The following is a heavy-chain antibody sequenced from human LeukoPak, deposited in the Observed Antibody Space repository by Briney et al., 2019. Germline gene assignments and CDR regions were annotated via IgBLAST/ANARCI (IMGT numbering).Heavy chain of an antibody. V-gene: IGHV2-5*01. CDR3: VHQHNLRAADA. CDR1: GLALSTSGVG. Sequence: SGPTLVNPTQTLTLTCTFSGLALSTSGVGVGWIRQPPGKALEWLGLIYWHGGRRYTPSLRTRLTIARDTSNNQVVLTLTSVDPWDTATYYCVHQHNLRAADAWGQGILVSVSS. J-gene: IGHJ4*02. CDR2: IYWHGGR. D-gene: IGHD6-13*01.